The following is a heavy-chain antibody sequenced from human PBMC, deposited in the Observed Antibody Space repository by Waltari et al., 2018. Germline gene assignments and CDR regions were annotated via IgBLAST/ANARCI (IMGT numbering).Heavy chain of an antibody. CDR3: AKGVKTKADY. D-gene: IGHD1-7*01. J-gene: IGHJ4*02. CDR2: SYYSGST. CDR1: GDSISSFY. Sequence: QVQLQESGPGLVKPSETLSLTCTVSGDSISSFYWSWIRQFPGKGLEYIGYSYYSGSTNYTPSLKSRVTISVDSSKNQFSLNLSSVTAADTAVYYCAKGVKTKADYWGQGALVTVSS. V-gene: IGHV4-59*01.